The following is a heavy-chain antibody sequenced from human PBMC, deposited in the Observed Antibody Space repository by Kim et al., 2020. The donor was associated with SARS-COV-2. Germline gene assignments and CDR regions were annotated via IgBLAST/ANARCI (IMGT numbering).Heavy chain of an antibody. D-gene: IGHD3-3*01. V-gene: IGHV4-34*01. J-gene: IGHJ6*02. CDR3: ARGRMGFLEWLPMDV. Sequence: PSLKSRVTISVDTSKNQFSLKLSSVTAADTAVYYCARGRMGFLEWLPMDVWGQGTTVTVSS.